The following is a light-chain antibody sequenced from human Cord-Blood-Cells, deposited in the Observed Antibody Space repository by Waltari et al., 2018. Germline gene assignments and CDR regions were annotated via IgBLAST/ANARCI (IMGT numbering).Light chain of an antibody. Sequence: QSVLTQPPSASGTPGQRVTISCSGTRSNIGSNYVSSYQQLPGTAPKLLIYRNNQQPSGVPDRFSGSKSGTSASLAISGLRSEDEADYYCAAWDDSLSGWVFGGGTKLTVL. V-gene: IGLV1-47*01. CDR2: RNN. CDR3: AAWDDSLSGWV. CDR1: RSNIGSNY. J-gene: IGLJ3*02.